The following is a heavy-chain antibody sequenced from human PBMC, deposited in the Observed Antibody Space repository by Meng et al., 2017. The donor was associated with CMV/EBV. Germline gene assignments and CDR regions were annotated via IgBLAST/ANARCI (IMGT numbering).Heavy chain of an antibody. V-gene: IGHV3-53*01. D-gene: IGHD3-16*01. J-gene: IGHJ4*02. CDR1: GFTVSSNY. CDR2: IYSGGST. Sequence: GESLKISCAASGFTVSSNYMSWVRQAPGKGLEWVSVIYSGGSTYYADSVKGRITISRDNSKNTLYLQMNSLRAEDTAVYYCARGRGGYYWGYWGQGTLVTVSS. CDR3: ARGRGGYYWGY.